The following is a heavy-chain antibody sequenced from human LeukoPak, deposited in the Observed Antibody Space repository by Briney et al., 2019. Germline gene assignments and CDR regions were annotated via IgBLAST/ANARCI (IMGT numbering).Heavy chain of an antibody. CDR1: GGSISSSSYY. V-gene: IGHV4-39*01. Sequence: SETLSLTCTVSGGSISSSSYYWGWSRQPQGKGLEWIVSIYYSGSTYANPAHKSRATTTEDTAKNKYSLKLSSVTAADTAVYYCARYCSSTSCSIRRTFDIWGQGTMVTVSS. CDR2: IYYSGST. D-gene: IGHD2-2*01. J-gene: IGHJ3*02. CDR3: ARYCSSTSCSIRRTFDI.